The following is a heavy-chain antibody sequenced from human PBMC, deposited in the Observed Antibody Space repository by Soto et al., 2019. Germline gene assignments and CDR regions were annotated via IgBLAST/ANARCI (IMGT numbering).Heavy chain of an antibody. Sequence: GGSLRLSCAASGFTFSSYSMNWVRQAPGKGLEWVSSISSSSSYIYYADSVKGRFTISRDNAKNSLYLQMNSLRAEDTAVYYCASALDYEGSFDIWGQGTMVTVSS. CDR3: ASALDYEGSFDI. CDR2: ISSSSSYI. D-gene: IGHD4-17*01. CDR1: GFTFSSYS. V-gene: IGHV3-21*01. J-gene: IGHJ3*02.